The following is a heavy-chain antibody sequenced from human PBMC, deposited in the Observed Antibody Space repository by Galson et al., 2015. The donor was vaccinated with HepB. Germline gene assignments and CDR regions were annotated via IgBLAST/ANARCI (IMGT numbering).Heavy chain of an antibody. CDR2: IIPILGVT. Sequence: SVKVSCKASGGTFGSYAISWVRQAPGQGLEWMGGIIPILGVTNYAQNFQGSVTITADKSTSTACMELSSPRSEDTAMYYCAISDPYYYYSMDVWGKGTTVTVSS. V-gene: IGHV1-69*10. J-gene: IGHJ6*03. CDR3: AISDPYYYYSMDV. CDR1: GGTFGSYA.